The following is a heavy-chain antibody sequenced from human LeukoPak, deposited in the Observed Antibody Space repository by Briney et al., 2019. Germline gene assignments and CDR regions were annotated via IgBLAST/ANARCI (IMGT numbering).Heavy chain of an antibody. D-gene: IGHD3-3*01. CDR1: GFTFSSYA. V-gene: IGHV3-23*01. J-gene: IGHJ6*02. Sequence: PGGSLRLSCAASGFTFSSYAMSWVRQAPGKGLEWVSAISGSGGSTYYADSVKGRFTISRDNSKNTLYLQMNSLGAEDTAVYYCAKTYDFWSGYGMDVWGQGTTVTVSS. CDR2: ISGSGGST. CDR3: AKTYDFWSGYGMDV.